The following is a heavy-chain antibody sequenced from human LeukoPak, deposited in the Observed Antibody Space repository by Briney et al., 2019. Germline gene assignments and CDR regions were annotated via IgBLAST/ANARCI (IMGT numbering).Heavy chain of an antibody. CDR1: GFTFSSYA. Sequence: GGSLRLSCAASGFTFSSYAMSWVRQAPGKGLEWVSAISGSGGSTYYADSVKGRFTISRDNSKNTLYLQMNSLRAEDTAVYYCAKVGDCSGGSCYSSDGFDYWGQGTLVTVSS. CDR2: ISGSGGST. V-gene: IGHV3-23*01. J-gene: IGHJ4*02. CDR3: AKVGDCSGGSCYSSDGFDY. D-gene: IGHD2-15*01.